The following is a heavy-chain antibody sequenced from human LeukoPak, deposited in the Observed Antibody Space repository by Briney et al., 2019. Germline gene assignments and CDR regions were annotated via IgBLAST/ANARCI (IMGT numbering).Heavy chain of an antibody. CDR3: AGEPPAGFRFDY. V-gene: IGHV4-34*01. J-gene: IGHJ4*02. Sequence: PSETLSLTCAVYGGSFSGYYWSWIRQPPGKGLEWIGEINHSGSTNYNPSLKSRVTISVDTSKNQFSLKLSSVTAADTAVYYCAGEPPAGFRFDYWGQGTLVTVSS. D-gene: IGHD2-2*01. CDR2: INHSGST. CDR1: GGSFSGYY.